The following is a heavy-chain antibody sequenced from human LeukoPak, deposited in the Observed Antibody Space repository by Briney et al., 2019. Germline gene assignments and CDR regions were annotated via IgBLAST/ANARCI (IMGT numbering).Heavy chain of an antibody. J-gene: IGHJ4*02. V-gene: IGHV1-2*02. CDR1: GYTFTGYY. Sequence: GASVKVSCKASGYTFTGYYMHWVRQAPGQGLEWMRWINPNSGGTNYAQKFQGRVTMTRDTSISTAYMELSRPRSDDTAVYYCARAITMIVVVPSGPFDYWGQGTLVTVSS. CDR3: ARAITMIVVVPSGPFDY. CDR2: INPNSGGT. D-gene: IGHD3-22*01.